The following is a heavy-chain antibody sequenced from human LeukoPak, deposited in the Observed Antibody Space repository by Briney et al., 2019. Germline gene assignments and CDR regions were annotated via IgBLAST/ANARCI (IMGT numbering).Heavy chain of an antibody. Sequence: GGSLRLSCAASGFTFSSYWMTWVRQAPGKGLEWVANIKQDESQKYYVDSVKGRFTISRDNAKNSLFLQMNSLRAKDTAVYYCARDQAVASVYREDSWGQGTLITVSS. D-gene: IGHD6-19*01. CDR3: ARDQAVASVYREDS. V-gene: IGHV3-7*01. CDR1: GFTFSSYW. J-gene: IGHJ4*02. CDR2: IKQDESQK.